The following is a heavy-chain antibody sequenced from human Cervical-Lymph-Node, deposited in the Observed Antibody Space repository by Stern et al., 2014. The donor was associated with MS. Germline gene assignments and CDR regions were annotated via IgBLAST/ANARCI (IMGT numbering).Heavy chain of an antibody. J-gene: IGHJ4*02. CDR3: ARHQAGIADN. V-gene: IGHV1-69*01. Sequence: VQLVESVAEVKRPESSVKVSCKASGGSLSTFDISWVRQAPGQGLEWVGEIMPLCGTASYAQKFKGRFTITADESTSTVYMELSSLKSEDTAIYFCARHQAGIADNWGQGTLVTVTS. CDR2: IMPLCGTA. D-gene: IGHD6-13*01. CDR1: GGSLSTFD.